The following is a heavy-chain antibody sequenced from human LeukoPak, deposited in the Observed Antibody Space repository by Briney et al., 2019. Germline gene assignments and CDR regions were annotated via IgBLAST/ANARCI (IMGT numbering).Heavy chain of an antibody. CDR2: INSDGSST. J-gene: IGHJ6*02. V-gene: IGHV3-74*01. CDR3: ARNNYYRMDL. Sequence: GGSLRLSCEASGFTFGTYWMHWVRQVPGKGLVWVSRINSDGSSTTYADSVKGRFTISRDNAKNTLYLQMNSLRAEDTGVYYCARNNYYRMDLWGQGTTVTVSS. CDR1: GFTFGTYW.